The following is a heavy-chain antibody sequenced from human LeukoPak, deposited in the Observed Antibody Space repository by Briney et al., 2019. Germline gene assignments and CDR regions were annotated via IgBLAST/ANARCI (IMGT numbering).Heavy chain of an antibody. D-gene: IGHD3-3*01. V-gene: IGHV3-23*01. CDR3: ANDLNYDFWSGYPDY. CDR1: GFTFSSYA. Sequence: GGSLRLSCAASGFTFSSYAMSWVRQAPGKGLEWVSAISGSGGSTYYADSVKGRFTISRDNSKNTLYLQMNGLRAEDTAVYYCANDLNYDFWSGYPDYWGQGTLVTVSS. CDR2: ISGSGGST. J-gene: IGHJ4*02.